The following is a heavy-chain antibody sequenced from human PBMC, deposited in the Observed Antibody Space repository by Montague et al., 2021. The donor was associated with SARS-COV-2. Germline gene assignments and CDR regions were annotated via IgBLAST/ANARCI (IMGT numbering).Heavy chain of an antibody. Sequence: SLRLSCAVSGFSISNYYMSWVRQAPGKGLEWVANIKQDGSEIYYVDSVKGRFTMSRDTAQNSLFLQMNSLRADDTAVYFCASSGTWYDLDYWGQGTLVTVSS. CDR1: GFSISNYY. V-gene: IGHV3-7*01. D-gene: IGHD2-15*01. J-gene: IGHJ4*02. CDR3: ASSGTWYDLDY. CDR2: IKQDGSEI.